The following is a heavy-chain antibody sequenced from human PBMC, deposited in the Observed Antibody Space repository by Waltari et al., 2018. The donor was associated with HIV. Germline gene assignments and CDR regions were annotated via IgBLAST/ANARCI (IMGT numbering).Heavy chain of an antibody. CDR1: GYTFTGYY. V-gene: IGHV1-2*06. D-gene: IGHD3-22*01. Sequence: QVQLVQSGAEVKKPGASVKVSCKASGYTFTGYYMHWVRQAPGQGLEWMGRINPNSGGTNYAQKFQGRVTMTSDTSISTAYMELSRLRSDDTAVYYCARGNYYDSSGYYGGLDYWGQGTLVTVSS. CDR2: INPNSGGT. CDR3: ARGNYYDSSGYYGGLDY. J-gene: IGHJ4*02.